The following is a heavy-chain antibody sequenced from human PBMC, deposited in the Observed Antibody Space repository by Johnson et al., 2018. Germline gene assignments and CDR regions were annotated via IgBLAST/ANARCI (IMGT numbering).Heavy chain of an antibody. CDR1: GFSFSDYY. V-gene: IGHV3-11*04. J-gene: IGHJ3*02. Sequence: VQLLESGGGLVKPGGSLRLSCAGSGFSFSDYYMSWFRQAPGKGLEWVSHISTSCSTIYYTDSVKGRFTISRDNAKNSLILQRNSPRAGDAAVYYCERAAFDIWGQGTMVTVSS. CDR3: ERAAFDI. CDR2: ISTSCSTI.